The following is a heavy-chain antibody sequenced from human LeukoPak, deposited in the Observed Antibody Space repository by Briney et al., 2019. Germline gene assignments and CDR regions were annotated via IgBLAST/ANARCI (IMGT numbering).Heavy chain of an antibody. Sequence: SETLSLTCTVSGGSISNYYWTWIRQPPGKGLEWIGFISYSGNTNYNPSLKSRVTISVDTSKNQFSLKLSSVTAADTAVYYCARRGGPWGYSSGWDPLDYWGQGTLVTVSS. V-gene: IGHV4-59*01. CDR2: ISYSGNT. J-gene: IGHJ4*02. CDR1: GGSISNYY. D-gene: IGHD6-19*01. CDR3: ARRGGPWGYSSGWDPLDY.